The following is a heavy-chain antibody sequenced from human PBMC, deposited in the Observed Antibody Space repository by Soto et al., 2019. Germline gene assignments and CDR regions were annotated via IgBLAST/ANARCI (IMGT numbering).Heavy chain of an antibody. CDR3: ARDKAAAEFDT. CDR2: IYYSGST. J-gene: IGHJ5*02. V-gene: IGHV4-61*01. D-gene: IGHD6-13*01. CDR1: GGSISSGIYY. Sequence: QVQLQESGPGLVKPSETLSLTCTVSGGSISSGIYYCSWIRQPPGKRLEWIGLIYYSGSTNYNPSLKSRVSISVDTSKNQFSLKLSSVTAADTAVYYCARDKAAAEFDTWGQGTLVTVSS.